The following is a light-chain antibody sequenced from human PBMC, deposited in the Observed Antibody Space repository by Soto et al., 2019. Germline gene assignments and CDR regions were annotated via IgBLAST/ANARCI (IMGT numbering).Light chain of an antibody. Sequence: QSVLTQPASVSGSPGQSITISCTVTSSDVGGYNYVSWYQQHPGKAPKLMIYEVSNRPSGVSNRFSGSKSGNTASLTISGLQAEDEADYCCSSYTSISTYVFGTGTKVTV. CDR1: SSDVGGYNY. CDR3: SSYTSISTYV. CDR2: EVS. V-gene: IGLV2-14*01. J-gene: IGLJ1*01.